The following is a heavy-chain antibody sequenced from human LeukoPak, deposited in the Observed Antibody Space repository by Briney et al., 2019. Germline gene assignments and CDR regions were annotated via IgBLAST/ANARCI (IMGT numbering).Heavy chain of an antibody. CDR2: IYYSGST. V-gene: IGHV4-39*01. D-gene: IGHD3-22*01. Sequence: ETLSLTCTVSGGSISSSSYYWGWIRQPPGKGLEWIGSIYYSGSTYYSPSLKSRVTISVDTSKNQFSRKLSSVTAADTAVYYCARHPIVVITGYMDVWGKGTTVTVSS. J-gene: IGHJ6*03. CDR1: GGSISSSSYY. CDR3: ARHPIVVITGYMDV.